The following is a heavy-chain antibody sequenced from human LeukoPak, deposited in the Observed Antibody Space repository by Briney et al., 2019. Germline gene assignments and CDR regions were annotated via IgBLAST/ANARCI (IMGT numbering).Heavy chain of an antibody. CDR3: ARDLVIAPKQNYYYYYMDV. Sequence: ASVKVPCKASGGTFISYVISWVRQAPGQGLEWMGRIIPIFGTANYAQKFQGRVTITTDESTSTAYMELSSLRSEDTAVYYCARDLVIAPKQNYYYYYMDVWGKGTTVTVSS. CDR1: GGTFISYV. J-gene: IGHJ6*03. V-gene: IGHV1-69*05. CDR2: IIPIFGTA. D-gene: IGHD6-13*01.